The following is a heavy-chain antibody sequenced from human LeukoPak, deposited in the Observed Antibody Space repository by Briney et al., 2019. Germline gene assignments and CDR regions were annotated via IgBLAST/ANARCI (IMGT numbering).Heavy chain of an antibody. CDR2: IYYSGST. D-gene: IGHD6-13*01. V-gene: IGHV4-59*08. J-gene: IGHJ3*02. Sequence: SETLSLTCTVSGGSISSYYWSWIRQPPGKGLEWIGYIYYSGSTNYNPSLKSRVTISVDTSKNQFSLKLSSVTAADTAVYYCSVGSSWYSPYTFDIWGQGTMVTVCS. CDR3: SVGSSWYSPYTFDI. CDR1: GGSISSYY.